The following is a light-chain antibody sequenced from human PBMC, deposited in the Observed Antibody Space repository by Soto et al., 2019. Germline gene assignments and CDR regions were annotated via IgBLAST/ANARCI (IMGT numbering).Light chain of an antibody. V-gene: IGLV2-8*01. CDR3: SSYAGSNNVV. CDR1: SSDVGGYNY. Sequence: QSVLTQPPSASGSPGQSVTISCTGTSSDVGGYNYVSWYQQHPGKAPKLMIYEVSKRPSGVPDRFSGSKSGNTASLTVSGLQAEDEADYYCSSYAGSNNVVFGVGTKVTVL. J-gene: IGLJ3*02. CDR2: EVS.